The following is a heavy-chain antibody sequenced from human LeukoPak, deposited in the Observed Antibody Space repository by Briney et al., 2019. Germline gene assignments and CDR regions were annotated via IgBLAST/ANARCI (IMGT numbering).Heavy chain of an antibody. CDR1: GGTFSSYA. Sequence: GASVKVSCKASGGTFSSYAISWVRQAPGQGLEWMGGIIPIFGTANYAQKFQGRVTITADESTSTAYMELSSLRSEDTAVYYCATPWDCSGGSCYFGYWGQGTLVTVSS. D-gene: IGHD2-15*01. CDR2: IIPIFGTA. V-gene: IGHV1-69*13. CDR3: ATPWDCSGGSCYFGY. J-gene: IGHJ4*02.